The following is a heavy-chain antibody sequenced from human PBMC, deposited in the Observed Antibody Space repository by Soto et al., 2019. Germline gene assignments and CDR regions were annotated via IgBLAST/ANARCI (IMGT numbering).Heavy chain of an antibody. CDR1: GYTFTSYG. Sequence: QVQLVQSGAEVKKPGASVKVSCKASGYTFTSYGISWVRQAPGQGLEWMGWISAYNGNTNYAQKLQGRVTMTTDTCTSTAYMELRSLRSDDTAVYYCARDSSPYGDYVGFDYWGQGTLVTVSS. V-gene: IGHV1-18*01. D-gene: IGHD4-17*01. J-gene: IGHJ4*02. CDR3: ARDSSPYGDYVGFDY. CDR2: ISAYNGNT.